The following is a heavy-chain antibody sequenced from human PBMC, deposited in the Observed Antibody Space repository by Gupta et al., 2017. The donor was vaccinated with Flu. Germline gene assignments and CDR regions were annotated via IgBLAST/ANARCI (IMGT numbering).Heavy chain of an antibody. D-gene: IGHD7-27*01. J-gene: IGHJ4*02. CDR3: ARDLNWAFYF. Sequence: QLVESGGGLVQPRGSLRLSCVVSGSALQGSHMNWVRQAPGKGLEWISYIGSGGNTDYADSVKGRFAISRDDARDSVFLQMNSLREEDTALYYCARDLNWAFYFWGQGALVTVSS. CDR1: GSALQGSH. CDR2: IGSGGNT. V-gene: IGHV3-48*02.